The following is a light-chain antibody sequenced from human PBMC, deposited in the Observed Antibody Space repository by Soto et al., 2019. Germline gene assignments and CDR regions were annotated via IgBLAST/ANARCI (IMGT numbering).Light chain of an antibody. Sequence: DRVMAQSPAILSESPGERATLSCRASQSVSSNLAWYQQKPGQAPRLLIYGASTRATGIPARFSGSGSGTEFTLTISSLQSEDFAVYYCQQYNNWPRTFGQGTKVDIK. V-gene: IGKV3-15*01. CDR1: QSVSSN. J-gene: IGKJ1*01. CDR3: QQYNNWPRT. CDR2: GAS.